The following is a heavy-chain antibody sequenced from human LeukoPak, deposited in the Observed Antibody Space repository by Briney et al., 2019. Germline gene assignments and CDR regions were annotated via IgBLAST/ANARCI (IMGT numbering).Heavy chain of an antibody. V-gene: IGHV3-30-3*01. CDR3: VKPSGYSGYGYFFDY. CDR1: GFTFSSCA. CDR2: ISYDGSNK. J-gene: IGHJ4*02. Sequence: PGGSLRLSCAVSGFTFSSCAMHWVRQAPGKGLEWVAVISYDGSNKYYADSVKGRFTISRDNSKNTLYLQMNSLRAEDTAVYYCVKPSGYSGYGYFFDYWGQGTLVTVSS. D-gene: IGHD5-12*01.